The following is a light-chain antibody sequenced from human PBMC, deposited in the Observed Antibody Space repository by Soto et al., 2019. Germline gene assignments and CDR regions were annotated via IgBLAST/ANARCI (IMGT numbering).Light chain of an antibody. CDR3: QQYNNGWT. CDR1: QSVSRN. J-gene: IGKJ1*01. Sequence: EIVMTQSPATLSVSPGERATLSCRASQSVSRNLAWYQQKPGQAPRLLIYGASTRATGIPARFSGSGSGTAFTLTISSLQSEDFAIYYCQQYNNGWTFGQGTKVEIK. V-gene: IGKV3-15*01. CDR2: GAS.